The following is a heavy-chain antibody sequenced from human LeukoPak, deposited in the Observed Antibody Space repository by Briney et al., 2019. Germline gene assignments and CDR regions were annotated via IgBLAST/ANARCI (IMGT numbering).Heavy chain of an antibody. V-gene: IGHV3-23*01. CDR3: AKDLLVAAAGTIHFDY. Sequence: PGGSLRLSCATSGLTFSSYSMNWVRQAPGKGLEWVSAISGSGGSTYYADSVKGRFTISRDNSKNTLYLQMNSLRAEDTAVYYCAKDLLVAAAGTIHFDYWGQGTLVTVSS. CDR2: ISGSGGST. J-gene: IGHJ4*02. CDR1: GLTFSSYS. D-gene: IGHD6-13*01.